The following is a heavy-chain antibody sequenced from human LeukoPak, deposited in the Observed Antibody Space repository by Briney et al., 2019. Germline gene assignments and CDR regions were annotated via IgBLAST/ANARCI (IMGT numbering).Heavy chain of an antibody. CDR2: INTRTANP. Sequence: AASVKVSCEASGYDFTAYTLNWVRQAPGQGLEWMGWINTRTANPTYAQGFVGRFVFSVDTSVNTAYLQISSLKAEDTAVYYCVRVGVLTTVFDYWGQGTLVAVSS. V-gene: IGHV7-4-1*02. CDR3: VRVGVLTTVFDY. CDR1: GYDFTAYT. D-gene: IGHD4/OR15-4a*01. J-gene: IGHJ4*02.